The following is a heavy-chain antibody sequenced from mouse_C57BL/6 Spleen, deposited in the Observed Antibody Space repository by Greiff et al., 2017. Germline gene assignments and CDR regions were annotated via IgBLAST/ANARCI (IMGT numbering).Heavy chain of an antibody. J-gene: IGHJ3*01. CDR3: AREDSNYVFAY. Sequence: QVQLKQPGAELVMPGASVKLSCKASGYTFTSYWMHWVKQRPGQGLEWIGEIDPSDSYTNYNQKFKGKSTLTVDKSSSTAYMQLSSLTSEDSAVYYCAREDSNYVFAYWGQGTLVTVSA. CDR1: GYTFTSYW. V-gene: IGHV1-69*01. D-gene: IGHD2-5*01. CDR2: IDPSDSYT.